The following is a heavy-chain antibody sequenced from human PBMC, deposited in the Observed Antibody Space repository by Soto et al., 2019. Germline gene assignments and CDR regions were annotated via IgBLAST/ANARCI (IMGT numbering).Heavy chain of an antibody. V-gene: IGHV1-46*02. CDR3: AREYGGSRVLDH. D-gene: IGHD1-26*01. J-gene: IGHJ4*02. CDR1: GYNFNNHF. Sequence: QVQLVQSGAEVNKPGASVKVSCKTSGYNFNNHFIHWVRQAPGQGPEWMGIINPNADSTNYAQKFQGRVTVTRDTSTSTVYMELRGLRSEDTAVYFCAREYGGSRVLDHWGQGTLVTVSS. CDR2: INPNADST.